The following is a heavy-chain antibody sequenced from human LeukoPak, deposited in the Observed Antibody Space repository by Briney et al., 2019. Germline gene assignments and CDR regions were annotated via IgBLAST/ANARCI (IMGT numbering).Heavy chain of an antibody. CDR1: GFTFSSYS. CDR3: ASGSGGTIDY. V-gene: IGHV3-21*01. Sequence: PEGSLRLSCAASGFTFSSYSMNWVRQAPGKGLEWVSSISSSSSYIYYADSVKGRFTISRDNAKNSLYLQMNSLRAEDTAVYYCASGSGGTIDYWGQGTLVTVSS. CDR2: ISSSSSYI. D-gene: IGHD2-15*01. J-gene: IGHJ4*02.